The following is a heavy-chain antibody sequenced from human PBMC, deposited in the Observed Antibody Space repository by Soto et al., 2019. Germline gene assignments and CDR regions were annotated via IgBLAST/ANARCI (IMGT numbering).Heavy chain of an antibody. CDR3: ARDRPVTSPFLRPWTPDV. CDR1: GYTFTSYY. CDR2: INPSGGST. D-gene: IGHD6-6*01. Sequence: ASVKVSCKASGYTFTSYYMNWVRQAPGQGLEWMGIINPSGGSTSYAQKFQGRATMTRDTSTSTVYMELSSLRSEDTAVYYCARDRPVTSPFLRPWTPDVGGKGTTVTASS. V-gene: IGHV1-46*03. J-gene: IGHJ6*03.